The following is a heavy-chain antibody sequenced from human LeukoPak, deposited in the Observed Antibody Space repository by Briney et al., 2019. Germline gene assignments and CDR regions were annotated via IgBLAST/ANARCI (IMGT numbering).Heavy chain of an antibody. CDR3: ARGPIVVVVAATLSFDY. J-gene: IGHJ4*02. Sequence: GASVKVSCKASGYTFTSYDINWVRQAPGQGLEWMGWISAYNGNTNYAQKLQGRVTMTTDTSTSTAYMELRSLRSDDTAVYYCARGPIVVVVAATLSFDYWGQGTLVTVSS. V-gene: IGHV1-18*01. CDR1: GYTFTSYD. D-gene: IGHD2-15*01. CDR2: ISAYNGNT.